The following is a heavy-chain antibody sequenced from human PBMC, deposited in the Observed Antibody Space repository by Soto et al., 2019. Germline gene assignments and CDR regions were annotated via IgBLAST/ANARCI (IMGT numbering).Heavy chain of an antibody. V-gene: IGHV4-31*03. CDR2: IYYSGST. CDR1: GGSISSGGYY. Sequence: SETLSLTCTVSGGSISSGGYYWSWIRQHPGKGLEWIGYIYYSGSTYYNPSLKSRVTISVDTSKNQFSLKLSSVTAADTAVYYCAGVGGSSSWDYGMDVWGQGTTVTVSS. CDR3: AGVGGSSSWDYGMDV. D-gene: IGHD6-13*01. J-gene: IGHJ6*02.